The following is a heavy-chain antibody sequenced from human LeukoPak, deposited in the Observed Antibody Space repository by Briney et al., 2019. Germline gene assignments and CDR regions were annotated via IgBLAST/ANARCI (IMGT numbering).Heavy chain of an antibody. J-gene: IGHJ3*02. D-gene: IGHD2-15*01. CDR1: GGSFSGYY. Sequence: SETLSLTCAVYGGSFSGYYWGWIRQPPGKGLEWIGSIYYSGSTYYNPSLKSRVTISVDTSKNQFSLKLSSVTAADTAVYYCQYCSGGSCSFDAFDIWGQGTMVTVSS. CDR3: QYCSGGSCSFDAFDI. V-gene: IGHV4-39*01. CDR2: IYYSGST.